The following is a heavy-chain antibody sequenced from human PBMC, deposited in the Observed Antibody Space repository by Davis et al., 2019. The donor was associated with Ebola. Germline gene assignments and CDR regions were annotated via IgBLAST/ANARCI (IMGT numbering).Heavy chain of an antibody. D-gene: IGHD6-19*01. J-gene: IGHJ4*02. CDR3: ARNSSGFGYFDY. Sequence: PGGSLRLSCTVSGGSISISRYYWAWIRQPPGKGLQWIGSMFDSGSTYYDPSLKSRVTISADTSKNQLSLRLTSVSAADTAVYYCARNSSGFGYFDYWGQGTLVTVSS. V-gene: IGHV4-39*07. CDR1: GGSISISRYY. CDR2: MFDSGST.